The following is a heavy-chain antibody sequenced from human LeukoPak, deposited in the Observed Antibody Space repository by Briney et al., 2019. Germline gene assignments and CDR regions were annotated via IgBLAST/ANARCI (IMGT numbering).Heavy chain of an antibody. J-gene: IGHJ4*02. V-gene: IGHV1-2*02. D-gene: IGHD3-10*01. CDR2: INPNSGGT. CDR3: ARAYGSGSYYANDY. Sequence: AAVKVSCKASGYTFTGYYMHWVRQAPGQGLEWMGWINPNSGGTNYAQKFQGRVTMTRDTSISTAYMELSRLRSDDTAVYYCARAYGSGSYYANDYWGQGTLVTVSS. CDR1: GYTFTGYY.